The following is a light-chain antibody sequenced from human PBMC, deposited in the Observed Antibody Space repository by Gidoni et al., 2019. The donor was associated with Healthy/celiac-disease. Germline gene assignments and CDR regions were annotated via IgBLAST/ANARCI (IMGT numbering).Light chain of an antibody. CDR1: SSDVGVYNY. CDR3: SSYTSSSSFYV. Sequence: QSALTQPASVSGSPGQSITISCTGTSSDVGVYNYVSWYQQHPGKAPKLMIHEVSNRPSGVSNRFSGSKSGNTASLTISGLQAEDEADYYCSSYTSSSSFYVFGTGTKVTVL. CDR2: EVS. J-gene: IGLJ1*01. V-gene: IGLV2-14*01.